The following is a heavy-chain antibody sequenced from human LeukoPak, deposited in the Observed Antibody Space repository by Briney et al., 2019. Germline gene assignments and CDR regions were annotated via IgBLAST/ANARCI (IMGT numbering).Heavy chain of an antibody. D-gene: IGHD2-15*01. J-gene: IGHJ4*02. Sequence: PSETLSLTCTVSGASISSYYWGWIRQPPGKGLEWIWNIYYSGSTKYNPSLKSRITISVDTSKNQFSLNLRSVTAGDTAVYYCARRGTYCSGGTCELDYWGQGTLVTVSS. CDR1: GASISSYY. V-gene: IGHV4-59*08. CDR3: ARRGTYCSGGTCELDY. CDR2: IYYSGST.